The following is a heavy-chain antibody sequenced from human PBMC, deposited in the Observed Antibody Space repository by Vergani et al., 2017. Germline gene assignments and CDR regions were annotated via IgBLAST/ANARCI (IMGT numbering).Heavy chain of an antibody. Sequence: VQLLESGGGLVQPGGSRRLSCAGAGFTFDTYTMAYVRQAPGKGLEWVATISIGGGDIFYANSVKGRFTISRDNSKNTLFLQMNSLKDEDTAVYYCTTAWGLYYLHGEYFQYWGRGTLVTVSS. CDR2: ISIGGGDI. V-gene: IGHV3-23*01. J-gene: IGHJ1*01. D-gene: IGHD3-10*01. CDR1: GFTFDTYT. CDR3: TTAWGLYYLHGEYFQY.